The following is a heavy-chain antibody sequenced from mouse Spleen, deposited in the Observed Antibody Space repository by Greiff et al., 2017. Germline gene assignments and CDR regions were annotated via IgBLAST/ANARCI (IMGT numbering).Heavy chain of an antibody. J-gene: IGHJ3*01. CDR3: ARGGTAQATGAY. V-gene: IGHV5-6*02. Sequence: DVMLVESGGDLVKPGGSLKLSCAASGFTFSSYGMSWVRQTPDKRLEWVATISSGGSYTYYPDSVKGRFTISRDNAKNTLYLQMSSLKSEDTAMYYCARGGTAQATGAYWGQGTLVTVSA. CDR2: ISSGGSYT. D-gene: IGHD3-2*02. CDR1: GFTFSSYG.